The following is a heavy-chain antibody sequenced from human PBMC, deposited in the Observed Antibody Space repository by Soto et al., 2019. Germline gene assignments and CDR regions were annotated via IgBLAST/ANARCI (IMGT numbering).Heavy chain of an antibody. J-gene: IGHJ4*02. CDR3: AIRASYYDSSGYFDY. CDR1: GFTLNSDW. V-gene: IGHV3-74*01. CDR2: INTDGSDT. D-gene: IGHD3-22*01. Sequence: GGSLRLSCAASGFTLNSDWMHWVRQAPGKGLVWVSRINTDGSDTSYADSVKGRFTISRDNAKNTLYLQMNSLRAEDTAVYYCAIRASYYDSSGYFDYWGQGTLVTVSS.